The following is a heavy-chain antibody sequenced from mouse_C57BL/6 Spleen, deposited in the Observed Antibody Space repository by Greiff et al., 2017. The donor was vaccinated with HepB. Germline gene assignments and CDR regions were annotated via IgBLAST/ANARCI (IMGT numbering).Heavy chain of an antibody. CDR2: IYPGDGDT. V-gene: IGHV1-80*01. D-gene: IGHD2-5*01. CDR3: ARERDYSNPWFAY. J-gene: IGHJ3*01. CDR1: GYAFSSYW. Sequence: VQLQQSGAELVKPGASVKISCKASGYAFSSYWMNWVKQRPGKGLEWIGQIYPGDGDTNYNGKFKGKATLTADKSSSTAYMQLSSLTSEDSAVDFGARERDYSNPWFAYWGQGTLVTVSA.